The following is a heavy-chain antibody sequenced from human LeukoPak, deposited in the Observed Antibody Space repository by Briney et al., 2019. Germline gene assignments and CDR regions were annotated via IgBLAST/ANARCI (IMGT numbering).Heavy chain of an antibody. CDR3: TRVAARPSG. J-gene: IGHJ4*02. CDR2: IRSKANNYAI. V-gene: IGHV3-73*01. Sequence: GGSLRLSCAASGYTFSDSAVHWVRQASGKGLEWVGRIRSKANNYAIVYGASVKGRFTVSRDDSKNTAYLQMNSLKTEDTAVYYCTRVAARPSGWGQGTLVTVSS. CDR1: GYTFSDSA. D-gene: IGHD6-6*01.